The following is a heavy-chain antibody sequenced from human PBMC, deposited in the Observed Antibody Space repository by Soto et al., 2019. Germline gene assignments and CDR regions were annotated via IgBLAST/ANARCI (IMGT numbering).Heavy chain of an antibody. CDR1: GFDFSTHW. Sequence: PGGSLRLACAASGFDFSTHWMQWARQVPGKGLEWVARIDDDGGSTRYADSVKGRFTISRDNAKKIVYLEMTSLRTEDTAVYFCARRLELPLGASLYYYGMDVWGQGTTVTVSS. V-gene: IGHV3-74*01. CDR3: ARRLELPLGASLYYYGMDV. CDR2: IDDDGGST. J-gene: IGHJ6*02. D-gene: IGHD1-7*01.